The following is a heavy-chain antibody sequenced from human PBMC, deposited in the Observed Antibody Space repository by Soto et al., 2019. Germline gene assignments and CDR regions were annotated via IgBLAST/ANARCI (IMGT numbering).Heavy chain of an antibody. J-gene: IGHJ4*02. Sequence: PSETLSLTCSVSGDSINSDKYYWGWIRQPPGKGLEWIGSIYYRGNTYYNQSLKTRVTISPDKSKSQFSLKLNSVTAADSAVYFCARLEGLATISYYFDFWGQGALVTVSS. CDR3: ARLEGLATISYYFDF. D-gene: IGHD3-9*01. V-gene: IGHV4-39*01. CDR2: IYYRGNT. CDR1: GDSINSDKYY.